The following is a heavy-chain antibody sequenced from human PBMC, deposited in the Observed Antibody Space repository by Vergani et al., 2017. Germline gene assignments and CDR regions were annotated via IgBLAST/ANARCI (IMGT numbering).Heavy chain of an antibody. V-gene: IGHV3-21*01. J-gene: IGHJ4*02. CDR3: ARDYGDYLPDY. CDR1: GFTFSSYS. D-gene: IGHD4-17*01. CDR2: ISSSSSYI. Sequence: EVQLVESGGGLVKPGGSLRLSCAASGFTFSSYSMNWVRQAPGKGLECVSSISSSSSYIYYADSVKGRFTISRDNAKNSLYMQMNSLRAEDTAVYYCARDYGDYLPDYWGQGTLVTVSS.